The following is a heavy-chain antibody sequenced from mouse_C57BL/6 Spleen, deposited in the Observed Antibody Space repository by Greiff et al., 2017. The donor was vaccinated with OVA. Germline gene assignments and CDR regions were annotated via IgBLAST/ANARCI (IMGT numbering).Heavy chain of an antibody. J-gene: IGHJ4*01. CDR1: GFNLKDYY. D-gene: IGHD3-2*02. Sequence: EVQLQESGAELVKPGASVKLSCTASGFNLKDYYMHWVKQRTEQGLEWIGRIDPEDGETKYAPKFQGKATITADTSSNTAYLQLSSLTSEDTAVYYCARTPPYSSYYYAMDYWGQGTSVTVSS. V-gene: IGHV14-2*01. CDR2: IDPEDGET. CDR3: ARTPPYSSYYYAMDY.